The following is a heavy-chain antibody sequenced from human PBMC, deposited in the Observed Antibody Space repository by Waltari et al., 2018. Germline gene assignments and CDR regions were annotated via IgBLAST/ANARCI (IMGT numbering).Heavy chain of an antibody. D-gene: IGHD6-13*01. CDR3: ARRPVAAGIDS. CDR1: GFSFSDYA. CDR2: ISKVGGNK. V-gene: IGHV3-30*04. Sequence: QVHLVESGGGVVQPGTSLRLSCAASGFSFSDYAFHWVRRAPGKGLQWVALISKVGGNKYYIDSVKGRFTVSRDNSKSTLYLQMNSLTTEDTAVYYCARRPVAAGIDSWGQGTLVTVSS. J-gene: IGHJ4*02.